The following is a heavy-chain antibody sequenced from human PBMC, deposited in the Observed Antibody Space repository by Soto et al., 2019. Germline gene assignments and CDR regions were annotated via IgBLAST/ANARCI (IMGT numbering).Heavy chain of an antibody. V-gene: IGHV4-31*03. CDR3: ARSVRLGDLALGY. CDR2: ISRSGTT. D-gene: IGHD3-16*01. CDR1: GGSISSGDYY. J-gene: IGHJ4*02. Sequence: QVQLQESGPGLVKPSQTLSLTCTVSGGSISSGDYYWSWIRQHPGKGLEWIGYISRSGTTYYNPSLMSRLTISVDPSKNQFSLKLRSVTAADTAVYYCARSVRLGDLALGYWGQGTLVTVSS.